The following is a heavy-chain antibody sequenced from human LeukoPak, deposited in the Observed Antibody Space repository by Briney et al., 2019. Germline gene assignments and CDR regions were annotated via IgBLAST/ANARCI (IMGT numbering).Heavy chain of an antibody. CDR3: AKEEADTALVPRFDY. D-gene: IGHD5-18*01. Sequence: TGGSLRLSCAPSGFTLSNYGMSGVRLAPGPGLEGVSALSRIGDQYYTDSVKGRFTVSRDNSKNTLYLQMHSLRAEDTAIYYCAKEEADTALVPRFDYWGQGALVTVSS. J-gene: IGHJ4*02. CDR1: GFTLSNYG. CDR2: LSRIGDQ. V-gene: IGHV3-23*01.